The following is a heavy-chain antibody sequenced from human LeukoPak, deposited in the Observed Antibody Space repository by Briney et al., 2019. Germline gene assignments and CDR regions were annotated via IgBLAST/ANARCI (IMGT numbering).Heavy chain of an antibody. D-gene: IGHD5-18*01. CDR2: INHSGST. CDR1: GGSFSGYY. Sequence: SETLSLTCAVYGGSFSGYYWSWIRQPPGKGLEWIGEINHSGSTNYNPSLKSRVTISVDTSKNQFSPKLSSVTAADTAVYYCARAERLWSLNDYWGQGTLVTVSS. J-gene: IGHJ4*02. V-gene: IGHV4-34*01. CDR3: ARAERLWSLNDY.